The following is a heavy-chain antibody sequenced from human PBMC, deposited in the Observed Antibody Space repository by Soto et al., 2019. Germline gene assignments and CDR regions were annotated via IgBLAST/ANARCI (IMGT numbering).Heavy chain of an antibody. Sequence: GGSLRLSCAASGFTFSSYAMHWVRQAPGKGLEWVAVISYDGSNKYYADSVKGRFTISRDNSKNTLYLQMNSLRAEDTAVYYCAREVDIVVVVAATRTFDYWGQGTLVTVSS. D-gene: IGHD2-15*01. CDR2: ISYDGSNK. V-gene: IGHV3-30-3*01. J-gene: IGHJ4*02. CDR1: GFTFSSYA. CDR3: AREVDIVVVVAATRTFDY.